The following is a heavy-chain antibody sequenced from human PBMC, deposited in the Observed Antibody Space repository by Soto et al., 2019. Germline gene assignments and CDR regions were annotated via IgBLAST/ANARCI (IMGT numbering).Heavy chain of an antibody. CDR3: ARVPQRGYCSGGSCYSYYYYGMDV. V-gene: IGHV4-31*03. J-gene: IGHJ6*02. CDR2: IYYSRST. CDR1: GGSISSGGYY. D-gene: IGHD2-15*01. Sequence: SETLSLTCTVSGGSISSGGYYWSWIRQHPGKCLEWIGYIYYSRSTYYNPSLKSRVTISVDTSKNQFSLKLSSVTAADTAVYYCARVPQRGYCSGGSCYSYYYYGMDVWGQGTTVTVSS.